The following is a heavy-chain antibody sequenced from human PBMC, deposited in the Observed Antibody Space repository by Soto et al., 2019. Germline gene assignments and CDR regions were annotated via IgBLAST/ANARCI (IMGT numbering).Heavy chain of an antibody. V-gene: IGHV1-8*01. CDR2: MNPNSGNT. Sequence: GASVKVSCKASGYTFTSYDINWVRQATGQGLEWMGWMNPNSGNTGFAQRFQGRVTMTRNTSISTAYMELSSLRSEDTAVYYCARHDCISTSCYYYYYYGMDVWGQGTTVTVSS. CDR3: ARHDCISTSCYYYYYYGMDV. D-gene: IGHD2-2*01. CDR1: GYTFTSYD. J-gene: IGHJ6*02.